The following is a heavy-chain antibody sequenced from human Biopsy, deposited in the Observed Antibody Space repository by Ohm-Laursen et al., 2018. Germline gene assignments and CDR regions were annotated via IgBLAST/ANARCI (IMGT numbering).Heavy chain of an antibody. CDR3: ARGTGRYYVYGAFDI. J-gene: IGHJ3*02. V-gene: IGHV4-4*07. CDR1: GDSINNYY. D-gene: IGHD1-26*01. Sequence: SDTLSLTCTVSGDSINNYYWSWIRQPAGKGLEWIGRIYTSGSPNYNLSLESRVTMSVDTSKNQFPPNLRSVTAADTAVYYCARGTGRYYVYGAFDIWGQGTVVTVSS. CDR2: IYTSGSP.